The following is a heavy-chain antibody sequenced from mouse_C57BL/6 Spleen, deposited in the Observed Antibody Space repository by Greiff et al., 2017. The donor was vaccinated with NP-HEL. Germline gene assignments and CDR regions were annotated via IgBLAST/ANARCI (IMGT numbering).Heavy chain of an antibody. CDR2: IDPSDSYT. Sequence: VKLQQPGAELVMPGASVKLSCKASGYTFTSYWMHWVKQRPGQGLEWIGEIDPSDSYTNYNQKFKGKSTLTVDKSSSTAYMQLSSLTSEDSAVYYCARNYDGYTEGFDYWGQGTTLTVSS. CDR3: ARNYDGYTEGFDY. D-gene: IGHD2-3*01. V-gene: IGHV1-69*01. CDR1: GYTFTSYW. J-gene: IGHJ2*01.